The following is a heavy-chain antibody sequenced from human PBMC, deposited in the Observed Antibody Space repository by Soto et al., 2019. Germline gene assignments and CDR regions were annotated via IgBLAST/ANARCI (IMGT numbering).Heavy chain of an antibody. D-gene: IGHD1-1*01. CDR3: ARDYTPWNPRPVLYFDY. V-gene: IGHV3-21*01. J-gene: IGHJ4*02. CDR1: GFTFSSYS. CDR2: ISSSSSYI. Sequence: PGGSLRLSCAASGFTFSSYSMNWVRQAPGKGLEWVSSISSSSSYIYYADSVKGRFTISRDNAKKSLYLQMNSLRAEDTSVYFCARDYTPWNPRPVLYFDYWGQGTLVTVSS.